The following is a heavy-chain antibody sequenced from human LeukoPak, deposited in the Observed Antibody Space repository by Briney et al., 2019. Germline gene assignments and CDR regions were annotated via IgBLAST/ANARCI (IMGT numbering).Heavy chain of an antibody. D-gene: IGHD6-25*01. J-gene: IGHJ5*02. V-gene: IGHV4-61*02. CDR2: IYTSGST. CDR3: AREGRGSGNRDKENWFDP. CDR1: GGSISSGSYY. Sequence: SQNLSLTCTVSGGSISSGSYYWSWIRQPAGKGLEWIGRIYTSGSTNYNPSLKSRVTISVDTSKNQFSLKLSSVTAADTAVYYCAREGRGSGNRDKENWFDPWGQGTLVTVSS.